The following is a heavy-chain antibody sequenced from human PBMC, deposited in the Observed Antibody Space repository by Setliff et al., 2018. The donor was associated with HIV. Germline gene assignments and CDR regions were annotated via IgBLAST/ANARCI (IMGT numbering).Heavy chain of an antibody. CDR3: AREDKYGYSSSWYNY. V-gene: IGHV4-38-2*02. D-gene: IGHD6-13*01. J-gene: IGHJ4*02. CDR1: GYSISSDYY. Sequence: TLSLTCAVSGYSISSDYYWGWIRQPPGKGLEWIGSIYQSGSTYYNPSLKSRVTISVDTSKNQFSLKLRSLTAADTAVYYCAREDKYGYSSSWYNYWGQGALVTVSS. CDR2: IYQSGST.